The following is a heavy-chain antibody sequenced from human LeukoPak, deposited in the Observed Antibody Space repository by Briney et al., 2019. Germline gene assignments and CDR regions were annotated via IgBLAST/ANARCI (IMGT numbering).Heavy chain of an antibody. V-gene: IGHV3-53*01. J-gene: IGHJ6*03. CDR2: IYTDGTT. CDR1: GFTINDNY. D-gene: IGHD3-16*01. Sequence: GGSLRLSCAASGFTINDNYMTWVRQAPGKGLDWVSFIYTDGTTVYADSVKGRFTLSRDDSKNILFLQINSLRAEDTAVYYCARATQLWGSKHFYYYYYLDVWGKGTTVTVSS. CDR3: ARATQLWGSKHFYYYYYLDV.